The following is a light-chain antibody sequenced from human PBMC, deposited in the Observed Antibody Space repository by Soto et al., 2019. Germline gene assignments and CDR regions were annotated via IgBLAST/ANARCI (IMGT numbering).Light chain of an antibody. J-gene: IGLJ3*02. CDR2: DVS. Sequence: QSALTQPRSVSGSPGQSVTISCTGTNSDVGGYNFVSWYQQHPGKAPKLMIYDVSKRPSGVPDRFSGSKSGNTASLTISGLQAEYEADYYCCSYAGSYTWVFGGGTKVTVL. V-gene: IGLV2-11*01. CDR1: NSDVGGYNF. CDR3: CSYAGSYTWV.